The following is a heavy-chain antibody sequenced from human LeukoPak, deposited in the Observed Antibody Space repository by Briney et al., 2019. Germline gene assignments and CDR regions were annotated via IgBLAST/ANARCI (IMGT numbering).Heavy chain of an antibody. V-gene: IGHV1-8*01. D-gene: IGHD2-15*01. CDR2: MNPNSGNT. J-gene: IGHJ4*02. Sequence: ASVTVSCKASGYTFTSYDINWVRQATGQGLEWMGWMNPNSGNTGYAQKFQGRVTMTRNTSISTAYMELSSLRSEDTAVYYCARVLKTGPAFDYWGQGTLVTVSS. CDR3: ARVLKTGPAFDY. CDR1: GYTFTSYD.